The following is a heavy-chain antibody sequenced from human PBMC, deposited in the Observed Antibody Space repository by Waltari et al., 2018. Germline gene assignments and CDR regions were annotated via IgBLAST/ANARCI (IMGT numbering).Heavy chain of an antibody. J-gene: IGHJ4*02. D-gene: IGHD2-2*01. CDR1: GFTFNNYA. Sequence: QVQMVESGGGVVQPGWSLRLSCEASGFTFNNYAMHLVRQAAGKGLEWVATSSYGGGDDWSADSVKGRFSSSRDNSNNTLYLQMNSLGVEDTAVYYCARGYCSIGCCWVDLWGQGALVTVSS. CDR2: SSYGGGDD. V-gene: IGHV3-30-3*01. CDR3: ARGYCSIGCCWVDL.